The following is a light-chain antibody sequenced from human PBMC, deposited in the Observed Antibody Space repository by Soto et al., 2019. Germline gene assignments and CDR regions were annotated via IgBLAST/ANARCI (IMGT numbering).Light chain of an antibody. CDR1: QSISSH. CDR3: QQSYNTPPLT. Sequence: DIQMTQSPSSLSASVGDRVTITCRASQSISSHLNWYQLKPGKAPKLLIYAASSLQSGVPSRFSGCGSGTDFTLTISSLQPEDFATYYCQQSYNTPPLTFGGGTKVEIK. V-gene: IGKV1-39*01. J-gene: IGKJ4*01. CDR2: AAS.